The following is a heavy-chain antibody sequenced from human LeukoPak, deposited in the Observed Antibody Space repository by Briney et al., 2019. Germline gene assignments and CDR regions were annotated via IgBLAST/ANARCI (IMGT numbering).Heavy chain of an antibody. CDR2: IRSSTTYI. D-gene: IGHD4-17*01. Sequence: GGSLRLSCSAPGLTFSRYPMTWVRQAPGKGLEWESSIRSSTTYIYYADSVEGRFTISRDSAKSSLYLQMNSLKAEDTAVYYCARSGDYGWFDPWGQGTLVTVSS. CDR1: GLTFSRYP. CDR3: ARSGDYGWFDP. J-gene: IGHJ5*02. V-gene: IGHV3-21*01.